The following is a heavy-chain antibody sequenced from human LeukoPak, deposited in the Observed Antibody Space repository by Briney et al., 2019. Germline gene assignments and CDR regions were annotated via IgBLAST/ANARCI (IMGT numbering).Heavy chain of an antibody. Sequence: GGSLRLSCAASGFSFSSYALHWVRQAPGKGLQWVAAISHDGNNKHYADSVKGRFTISRDNSKNALNLQMDSLRAEDTAVYYCARGWLRGVILVGYFDCWGQGTLVTVSS. J-gene: IGHJ4*02. V-gene: IGHV3-30-3*01. CDR1: GFSFSSYA. CDR2: ISHDGNNK. D-gene: IGHD3-10*01. CDR3: ARGWLRGVILVGYFDC.